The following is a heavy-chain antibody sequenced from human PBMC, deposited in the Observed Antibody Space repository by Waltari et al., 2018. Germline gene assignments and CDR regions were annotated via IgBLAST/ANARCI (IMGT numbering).Heavy chain of an antibody. CDR3: AKGYYYDSGGSHRAYDC. D-gene: IGHD3-22*01. V-gene: IGHV3-23*01. J-gene: IGHJ4*02. CDR1: GFTFSIYA. CDR2: IRGDGGIT. Sequence: EVQLLESGGGLVQPGGSLRLSCAASGFTFSIYALSWVRQAPGKGLEWVSVIRGDGGITYYADSVKGRFTISRDNSKNTLYVQMNSLRAEDTAVYYCAKGYYYDSGGSHRAYDCWGQGTLVTVSS.